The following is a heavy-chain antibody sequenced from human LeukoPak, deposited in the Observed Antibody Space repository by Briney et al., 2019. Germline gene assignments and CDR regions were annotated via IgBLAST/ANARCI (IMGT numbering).Heavy chain of an antibody. CDR1: GGSISSGGYY. CDR3: ASHLAPYQLPYYFDY. V-gene: IGHV4-61*08. Sequence: SQTLSLTCTVSGGSISSGGYYWIWIPQPPGKGLEWIGYIYYSGSTNYNPSLKSRVTISVDTSKNQFSLKLSSVTAADTAVYYCASHLAPYQLPYYFDYWGQGTLVTVSS. J-gene: IGHJ4*02. D-gene: IGHD2-2*01. CDR2: IYYSGST.